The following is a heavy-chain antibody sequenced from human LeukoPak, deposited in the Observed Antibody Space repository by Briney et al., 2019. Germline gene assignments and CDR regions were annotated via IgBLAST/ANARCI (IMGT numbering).Heavy chain of an antibody. D-gene: IGHD3-10*01. J-gene: IGHJ6*02. CDR2: INPSGGST. V-gene: IGHV1-46*01. CDR1: GYTFTSDY. Sequence: ASVKVSCKASGYTFTSDYMHWVRQAPGQGLEWMGIINPSGGSTSYAQKFQGTVTMTRDTSTSTVYMELSSLRSEDTAVYYCARGHYYGSGSYSPHYYYYYGMDVWGQGTTVTVSS. CDR3: ARGHYYGSGSYSPHYYYYYGMDV.